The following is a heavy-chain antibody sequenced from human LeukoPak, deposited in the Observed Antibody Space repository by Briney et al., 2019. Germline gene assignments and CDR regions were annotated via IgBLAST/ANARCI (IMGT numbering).Heavy chain of an antibody. D-gene: IGHD6-6*01. CDR2: IKQDGSEK. CDR1: GFTFSSCW. V-gene: IGHV3-7*01. Sequence: GGSLRLSCAASGFTFSSCWMSWVRQAPGKGLEWVANIKQDGSEKYYVDSVKGRFTISRDNAKNSLYLQMNSLRAEDTAVYYCAREGGRSSSSLDYWGQGTLVTVSS. J-gene: IGHJ4*02. CDR3: AREGGRSSSSLDY.